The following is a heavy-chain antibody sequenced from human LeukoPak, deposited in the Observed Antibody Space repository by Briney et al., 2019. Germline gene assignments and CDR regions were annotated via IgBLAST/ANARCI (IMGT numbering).Heavy chain of an antibody. CDR1: GFTFSDHY. V-gene: IGHV3-72*01. CDR2: SRNKANSYTT. J-gene: IGHJ4*02. D-gene: IGHD1-26*01. CDR3: ARAWPTYFDY. Sequence: GGSLRLSCAASGFTFSDHYIDWVRQAPGKGLEWIGRSRNKANSYTTEYAASVKGRFTISRDDSKNSVYLQMNSLKTEDTAVHYCARAWPTYFDYWGQGTLLTVSS.